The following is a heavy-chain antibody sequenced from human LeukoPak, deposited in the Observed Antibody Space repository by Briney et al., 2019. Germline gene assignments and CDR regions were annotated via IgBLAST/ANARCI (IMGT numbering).Heavy chain of an antibody. CDR1: VYTFTSYY. J-gene: IGHJ4*02. Sequence: ASVKVSCKASVYTFTSYYMHWVRQAPGQGLEWMGIINPSGGSTSYAQKFQGRVTMTRDTSTSTVYMELSSLRSEDTAVYYCARDRGQLEYSDYWGQGTLVTVSS. D-gene: IGHD6-13*01. CDR3: ARDRGQLEYSDY. CDR2: INPSGGST. V-gene: IGHV1-46*01.